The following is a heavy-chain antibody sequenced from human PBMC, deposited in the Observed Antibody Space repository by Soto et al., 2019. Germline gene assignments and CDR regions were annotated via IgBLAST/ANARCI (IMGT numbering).Heavy chain of an antibody. D-gene: IGHD5-18*01. CDR3: ARDDADTAMVPSNWYYYYGMDV. J-gene: IGHJ6*02. Sequence: SVKVSCKASGGTFSSYAISWVRQAPGQGLEWVGGIIPIFGTANYAQKFQGRVTITADESTSTAYMELSSLRSEDTAVYYCARDDADTAMVPSNWYYYYGMDVWGQGTTVTVSS. CDR1: GGTFSSYA. V-gene: IGHV1-69*13. CDR2: IIPIFGTA.